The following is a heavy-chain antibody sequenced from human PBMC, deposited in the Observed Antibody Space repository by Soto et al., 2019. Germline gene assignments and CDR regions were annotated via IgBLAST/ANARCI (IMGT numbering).Heavy chain of an antibody. D-gene: IGHD3-16*01. CDR2: ISWNSGSI. CDR1: GFTFDDYA. J-gene: IGHJ6*03. Sequence: GGSLRLSCAASGFTFDDYAMHWVRQAPGKGLEWVSGISWNSGSIGYADSVKGRFTISRDNAKNSLYLQMNSLRAEDTALYYCAKDIGGGDYYYYYYMDVWGKGTTVTVSS. V-gene: IGHV3-9*01. CDR3: AKDIGGGDYYYYYYMDV.